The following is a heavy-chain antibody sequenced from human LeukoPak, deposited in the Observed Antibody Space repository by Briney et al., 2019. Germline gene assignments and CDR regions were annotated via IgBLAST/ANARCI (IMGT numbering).Heavy chain of an antibody. V-gene: IGHV3-53*01. CDR3: ARDRIELGGGTFDI. J-gene: IGHJ3*02. Sequence: GGSLRLSCAASGFSVSSNYMSWVRQAPGKGLEWVSVIHSGGSTYYADSVEGRFTISRDNSKNTLYVQMNSLRAEDTAVYYCARDRIELGGGTFDIWGQGTMVTVSS. D-gene: IGHD5-18*01. CDR1: GFSVSSNY. CDR2: IHSGGST.